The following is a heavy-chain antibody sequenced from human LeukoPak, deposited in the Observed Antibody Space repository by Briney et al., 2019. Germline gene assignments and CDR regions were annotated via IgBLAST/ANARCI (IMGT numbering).Heavy chain of an antibody. J-gene: IGHJ4*02. CDR2: ISSSGSTT. CDR1: GFTFSSYE. Sequence: GGSLRLSCAASGFTFSSYEMNWVRQAPGKGLEWVSYISSSGSTTHYADSVKGRFTISRDNAKKSLYLQMNSLRAEDTAVYYCARDNYDSSGYYFDWSQGTLVTVSS. CDR3: ARDNYDSSGYYFD. V-gene: IGHV3-48*03. D-gene: IGHD3-22*01.